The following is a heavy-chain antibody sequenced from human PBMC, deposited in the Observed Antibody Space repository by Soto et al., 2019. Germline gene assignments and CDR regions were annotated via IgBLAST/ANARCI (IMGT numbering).Heavy chain of an antibody. Sequence: SQTLSLTCAISGDSVSNNGAAWNWLRQSPSRGLEWLGRTYYRPHWRSKWNYDYAISVKGRISINPDTSKNHFSLQLNSVTPEDTAMYYCARDPPDFNSGFDSWGQGTLVTVSS. V-gene: IGHV6-1*01. CDR2: TYYRPHWRSKWNY. J-gene: IGHJ4*02. CDR3: ARDPPDFNSGFDS. D-gene: IGHD1-26*01. CDR1: GDSVSNNGAA.